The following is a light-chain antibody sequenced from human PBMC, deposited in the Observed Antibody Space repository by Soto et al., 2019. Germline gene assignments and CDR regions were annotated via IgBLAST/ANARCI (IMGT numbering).Light chain of an antibody. CDR3: NSYTSKSTGV. Sequence: QSALTQPASVSGSPGQSITISCTGTSSDVGGYNYVSWYQQHPGKAPKLIIYEVSNRPSGVSNRFSGSKSGNTASLTISGHQAEDVADYYCNSYTSKSTGVFGTGTKVTVL. J-gene: IGLJ1*01. CDR1: SSDVGGYNY. CDR2: EVS. V-gene: IGLV2-14*01.